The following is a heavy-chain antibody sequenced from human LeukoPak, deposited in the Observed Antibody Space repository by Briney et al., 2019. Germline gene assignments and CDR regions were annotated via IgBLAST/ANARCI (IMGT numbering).Heavy chain of an antibody. V-gene: IGHV4-61*05. CDR3: ARVEQPTPGGYYYYYMDV. CDR1: GGSISSSSYY. Sequence: PSETLSLTCTVSGGSISSSSYYWGWIRQPPGKGLEWIGYIYYSGSTNYNPSLKSRVTISVDTSKNQFSLKLSSVTAADTAVYYCARVEQPTPGGYYYYYMDVWGKGTTVTVSS. CDR2: IYYSGST. J-gene: IGHJ6*03. D-gene: IGHD6-13*01.